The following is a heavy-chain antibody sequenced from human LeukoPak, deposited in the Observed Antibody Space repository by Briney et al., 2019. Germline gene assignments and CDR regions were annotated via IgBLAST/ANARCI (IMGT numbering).Heavy chain of an antibody. D-gene: IGHD4-23*01. V-gene: IGHV1-46*01. CDR2: INPSGGST. Sequence: ASVKVSCKAFGYTFTSYYMHWVRQAPGQGLEWMGIINPSGGSTGYAQKFQGRVTMTRDMSTSTDYMELSSLRSEDTAVYYYARDNSVEDTAWWFDPWGQGTLVTVSS. J-gene: IGHJ5*02. CDR1: GYTFTSYY. CDR3: ARDNSVEDTAWWFDP.